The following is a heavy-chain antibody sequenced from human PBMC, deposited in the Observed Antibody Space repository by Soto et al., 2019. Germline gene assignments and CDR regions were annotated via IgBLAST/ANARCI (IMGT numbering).Heavy chain of an antibody. D-gene: IGHD3-3*01. CDR1: GGSVSSGSYY. Sequence: SETLSLTCTVSGGSVSSGSYYWSWIRQPPGKGLEWIGYIYYSGSTNYNPSLKSRVTISVDTSKNQFSLKLSSVTAADTAVYYCARVMYDFWSGYYYFDYWGQGTLVTVSS. V-gene: IGHV4-61*01. J-gene: IGHJ4*02. CDR2: IYYSGST. CDR3: ARVMYDFWSGYYYFDY.